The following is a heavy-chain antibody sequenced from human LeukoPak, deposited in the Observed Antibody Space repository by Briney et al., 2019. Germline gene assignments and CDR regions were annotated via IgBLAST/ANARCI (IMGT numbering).Heavy chain of an antibody. V-gene: IGHV3-30*02. J-gene: IGHJ4*02. D-gene: IGHD3-10*01. CDR1: GFTFSSYG. CDR2: IRYDGSNK. Sequence: GGSLRLSFAASGFTFSSYGMHWVRQAPGKGLEWVAFIRYDGSNKYYADSVKGRFTISRDNSKNTLYLQMNSLRAEDTAVYYCAKPHYGSGIFHANFDYWGQGTLVTVSS. CDR3: AKPHYGSGIFHANFDY.